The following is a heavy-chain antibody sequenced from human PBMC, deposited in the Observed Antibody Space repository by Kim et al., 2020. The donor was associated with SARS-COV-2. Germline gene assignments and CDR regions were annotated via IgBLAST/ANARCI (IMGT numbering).Heavy chain of an antibody. Sequence: GGSLRLSCAASGFTFSSYSMNWVRQAPGKGLEWVSSISSSSSYIYYADSVKGRFTISRDNAKNSLYLQMNSLRAEDKAVYYCARDVLLWFGELFARPYYYYYGMDVWGQETTFTVSS. CDR2: ISSSSSYI. J-gene: IGHJ6*02. CDR3: ARDVLLWFGELFARPYYYYYGMDV. D-gene: IGHD3-10*01. CDR1: GFTFSSYS. V-gene: IGHV3-21*01.